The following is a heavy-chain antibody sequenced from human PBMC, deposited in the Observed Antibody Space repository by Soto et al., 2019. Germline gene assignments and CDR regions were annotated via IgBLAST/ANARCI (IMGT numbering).Heavy chain of an antibody. CDR1: GGTFSSYA. CDR2: IIPIFGTA. V-gene: IGHV1-69*01. J-gene: IGHJ6*02. Sequence: KVSCKASGGTFSSYAISWVRQAPGQGLEWMGGIIPIFGTANYAQKFQGRVTITADESTSTAYMELSSLRSEDTAVYYCARLGSSAMYYYYGMDVWGQGTTVTVSS. CDR3: ARLGSSAMYYYYGMDV. D-gene: IGHD6-13*01.